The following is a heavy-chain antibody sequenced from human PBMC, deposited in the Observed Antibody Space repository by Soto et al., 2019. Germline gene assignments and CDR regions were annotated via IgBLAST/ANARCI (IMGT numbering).Heavy chain of an antibody. D-gene: IGHD5-18*01. V-gene: IGHV4-59*01. Sequence: PSETRSLSCTVSGGSISSYYWSWIRQPPGKGLEWIGYIYYSGSTNYNPSLKSRVTLSVDTSKNQFSLKLSSVTAADTAVYYCARDHQLCQNNWLDPWGKGTLVTVYS. J-gene: IGHJ5*02. CDR3: ARDHQLCQNNWLDP. CDR2: IYYSGST. CDR1: GGSISSYY.